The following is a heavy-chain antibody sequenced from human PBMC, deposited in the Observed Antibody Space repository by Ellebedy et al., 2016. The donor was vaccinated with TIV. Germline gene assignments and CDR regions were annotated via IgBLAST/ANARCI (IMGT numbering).Heavy chain of an antibody. V-gene: IGHV3-74*03. CDR1: GFTLSNYW. D-gene: IGHD3-22*01. CDR3: ARVAGDSSGYGLGV. Sequence: GGSLRLXXTASGFTLSNYWMHWVRQAPGKGLVWVSRTNSAGTSIMYADSVKGRFTISRDNAQNTMYLQMNNLRDEDTAVYYCARVAGDSSGYGLGVWGQGTTGIVSS. CDR2: TNSAGTSI. J-gene: IGHJ6*02.